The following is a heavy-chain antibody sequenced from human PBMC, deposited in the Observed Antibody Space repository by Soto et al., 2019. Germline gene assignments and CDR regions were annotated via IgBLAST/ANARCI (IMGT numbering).Heavy chain of an antibody. CDR2: ISWNSGSI. D-gene: IGHD2-2*01. CDR1: GFTFDDYA. V-gene: IGHV3-9*01. CDR3: ANSKGWNWFDP. J-gene: IGHJ5*02. Sequence: EVQLVESGGGLVQPGRSLRLSCAASGFTFDDYAMHWVRQAPGKGLEWVAGISWNSGSIGYADSVKGRFTISRDNAKNSLYLQMNSLRAEDTALYYCANSKGWNWFDPWGQGTLVTVSS.